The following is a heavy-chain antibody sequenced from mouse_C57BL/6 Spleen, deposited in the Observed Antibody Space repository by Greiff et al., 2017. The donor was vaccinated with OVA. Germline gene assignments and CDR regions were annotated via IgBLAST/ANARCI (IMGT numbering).Heavy chain of an antibody. CDR1: GYTFTSYW. CDR3: ARKDTNCDY. CDR2: IDPSDSYT. D-gene: IGHD1-1*01. J-gene: IGHJ2*01. V-gene: IGHV1-69*01. Sequence: QVQLQQPGAELVMPGASVKLSCKASGYTFTSYWMHWVKQRPGQGLEWIGEIDPSDSYTNYNQKFKGKSTLTVDKSSSTAYMQLSSLTSEDSAVYYGARKDTNCDYWGQGTTLTVSS.